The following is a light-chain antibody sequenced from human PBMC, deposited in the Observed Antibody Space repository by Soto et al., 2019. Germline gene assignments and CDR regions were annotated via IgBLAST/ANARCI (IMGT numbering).Light chain of an antibody. J-gene: IGKJ5*01. CDR2: DAS. CDR3: QQSDSLPIA. Sequence: EIQMTQSPSSLSASVGDRVTITCRASQDISNYLNWYQQRPGKAPKLLIYDASNLERGVPSRFSGTRSGTHFTFAITSLQPEDVATYYCQQSDSLPIAFGQVTRLEI. V-gene: IGKV1-33*01. CDR1: QDISNY.